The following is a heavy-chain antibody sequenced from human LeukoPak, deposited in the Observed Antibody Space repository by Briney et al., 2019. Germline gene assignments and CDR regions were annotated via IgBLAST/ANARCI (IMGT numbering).Heavy chain of an antibody. Sequence: SSETLSLTCTVSGGSISSYYWSWIRQPAGKGLEWIGRIYTSGSTNYNPSLKSRVSMSVDTSKNQFSLNLSSVTATAVYYCVIFIMGTTTTDDWGQGTLVTVSS. CDR1: GGSISSYY. CDR2: IYTSGST. CDR3: VIFIMGTTTTDD. J-gene: IGHJ4*02. D-gene: IGHD1-26*01. V-gene: IGHV4-4*07.